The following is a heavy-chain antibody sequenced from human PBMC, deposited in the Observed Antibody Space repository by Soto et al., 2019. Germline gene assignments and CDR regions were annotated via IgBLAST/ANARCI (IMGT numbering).Heavy chain of an antibody. Sequence: SETLSLTCAVYGGSFSGYYWSWIRQPPGKGLEWIGEINHSGSTNYNPSLKSRATISVDTSKNQFSLKLSSVTAADTAVYYCARGSITMVRGVIKKKRYYYYMDVWAKGTTVTVSS. CDR3: ARGSITMVRGVIKKKRYYYYMDV. CDR2: INHSGST. J-gene: IGHJ6*03. V-gene: IGHV4-34*01. CDR1: GGSFSGYY. D-gene: IGHD3-10*01.